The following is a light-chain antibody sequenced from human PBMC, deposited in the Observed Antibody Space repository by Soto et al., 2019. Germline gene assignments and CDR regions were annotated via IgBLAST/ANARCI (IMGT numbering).Light chain of an antibody. CDR2: AAS. J-gene: IGKJ3*01. CDR3: QKYNSGPPVT. V-gene: IGKV1-27*01. Sequence: DIQITQSPSSLSASVGDRVTITCRASQGISNYLAWYQQKPGQVPKLLIYAASTLQSGVPSRFSGSGSGTDVTLTISSLQPEDVGSYYCQKYNSGPPVTFGPGTKVDIK. CDR1: QGISNY.